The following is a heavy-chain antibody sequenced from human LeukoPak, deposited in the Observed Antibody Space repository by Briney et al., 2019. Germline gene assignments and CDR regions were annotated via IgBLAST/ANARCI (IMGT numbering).Heavy chain of an antibody. V-gene: IGHV3-30-3*01. CDR1: GFTFSSYA. CDR2: LSYDGSNK. CDR3: ARDSPYDFWSSMDV. D-gene: IGHD3-3*01. Sequence: PGRSLRLSCAASGFTFSSYAMHWVRQAPGKGLEWVAVLSYDGSNKYYADSVKGRFTISRDNSKNTLYLQMNSLRAEDTAVYYCARDSPYDFWSSMDVWGKGTTVTVSP. J-gene: IGHJ6*04.